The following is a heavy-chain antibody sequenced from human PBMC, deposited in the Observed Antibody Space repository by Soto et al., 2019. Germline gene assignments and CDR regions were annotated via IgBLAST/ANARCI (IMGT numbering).Heavy chain of an antibody. V-gene: IGHV3-74*01. D-gene: IGHD3-22*01. J-gene: IGHJ4*02. CDR3: ARALTYYYDIDY. CDR1: GFTFSSYW. Sequence: PGGSLRLSCAASGFTFSSYWMHWVRQAPGKGLVWVSRINSDGSRTTYADSVKGRFTISRDNTKNMLHLQMNSLRAEYTAVYYCARALTYYYDIDYWGQGTLVTVS. CDR2: INSDGSRT.